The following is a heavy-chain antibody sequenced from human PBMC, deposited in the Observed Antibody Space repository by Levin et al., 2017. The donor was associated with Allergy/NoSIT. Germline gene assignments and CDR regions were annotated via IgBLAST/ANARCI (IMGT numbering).Heavy chain of an antibody. CDR1: GFTFNTYS. Sequence: GGSLRLSCAASGFTFNTYSTNWVRQAPGKGLEWVSGISSSSRYIFYADSVKGRFTISRDNAKNSLYLQMNSLRAEDTAVYYCARDLGLYALDVWGQGTTVTVSS. CDR3: ARDLGLYALDV. CDR2: ISSSSRYI. J-gene: IGHJ6*02. V-gene: IGHV3-21*01.